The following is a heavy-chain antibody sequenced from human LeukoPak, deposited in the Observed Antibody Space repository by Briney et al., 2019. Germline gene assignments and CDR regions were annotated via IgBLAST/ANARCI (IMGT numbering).Heavy chain of an antibody. Sequence: GESLKISCEGSGYDFSNNWIGLVRQMPGKGLEWVAIIYPGDSETRYTPSFEGQVTISADKSINTAYLQWSSLKASDSAMYYCASEDEYFQHWGQGTLVTVSS. V-gene: IGHV5-51*01. CDR2: IYPGDSET. CDR1: GYDFSNNW. CDR3: ASEDEYFQH. J-gene: IGHJ1*01.